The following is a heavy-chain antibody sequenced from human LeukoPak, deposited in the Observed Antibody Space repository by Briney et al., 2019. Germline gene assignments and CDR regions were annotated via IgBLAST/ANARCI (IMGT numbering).Heavy chain of an antibody. D-gene: IGHD2-15*01. CDR2: VYHSAST. CDR3: VRVKIYCRGGSCYAPFDY. Sequence: RASETLSLTCSVSGYSISSGYYWGWIRQPPGKGLEWIGSVYHSASTHYNPSLKSRVTISVEASKNQFPLKLSSVTAADTAVYYCVRVKIYCRGGSCYAPFDYWGQGTLVTVSS. CDR1: GYSISSGYY. J-gene: IGHJ4*01. V-gene: IGHV4-38-2*02.